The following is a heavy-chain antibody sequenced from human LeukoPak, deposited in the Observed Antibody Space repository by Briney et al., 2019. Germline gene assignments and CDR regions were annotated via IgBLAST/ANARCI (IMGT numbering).Heavy chain of an antibody. D-gene: IGHD3-3*02. CDR3: ANSKHFWSCYYLLDY. CDR2: IDHSGST. Sequence: PSETLSLTCAVYGGSFSGYYWSWIRQPPGKGLEWIGEIDHSGSTNYDPSLKSRVTISVDTSKNQFSLELSSVTAADTAVYYCANSKHFWSCYYLLDYWSQGTLVTVSS. J-gene: IGHJ4*02. CDR1: GGSFSGYY. V-gene: IGHV4-34*01.